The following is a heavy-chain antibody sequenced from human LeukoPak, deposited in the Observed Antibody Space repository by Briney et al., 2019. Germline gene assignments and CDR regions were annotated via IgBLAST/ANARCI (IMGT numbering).Heavy chain of an antibody. J-gene: IGHJ4*02. CDR3: ARNGIVGAGYYFDY. D-gene: IGHD1-26*01. Sequence: SGGSLRLSCAASGFTFSSYGMNWVRQAPGKGLEWVSSISSSSSYIYYADSVKGRFSISRDNAKKSLYLQMNILRAEDTAVYYCARNGIVGAGYYFDYWGQGTLVTVSS. CDR2: ISSSSSYI. V-gene: IGHV3-21*01. CDR1: GFTFSSYG.